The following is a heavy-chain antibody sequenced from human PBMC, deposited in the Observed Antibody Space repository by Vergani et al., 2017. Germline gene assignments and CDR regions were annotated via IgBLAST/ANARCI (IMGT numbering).Heavy chain of an antibody. CDR1: GITFWKFG. CDR3: ARGAKWEHYYYYGMDV. CDR2: ISWDGGST. V-gene: IGHV3-43D*04. Sequence: EVDLVESGGGLAQPGGSLRLSCEASGITFWKFGMHWVRQAPGKGLEWVSLISWDGGSTYYADSVKGRFTISRDNAKNSLYLQMNSLRAEDTAVYYCARGAKWEHYYYYGMDVWGQGTTVTVSS. D-gene: IGHD1-26*01. J-gene: IGHJ6*02.